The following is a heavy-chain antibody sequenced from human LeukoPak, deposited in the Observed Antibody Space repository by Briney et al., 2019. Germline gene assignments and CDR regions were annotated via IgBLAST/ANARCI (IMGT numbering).Heavy chain of an antibody. CDR2: ISSTGGTT. V-gene: IGHV3-23*01. D-gene: IGHD6-19*01. CDR1: GFTFSSYG. CDR3: ARAFTIAVAGDFDY. J-gene: IGHJ4*02. Sequence: PGGSLRLSCAASGFTFSSYGMNWVRQAPGKGLEWVSSISSTGGTTYYADSVKGRFTISRDNSKDTLYLQMSSLSAGDTAVYYCARAFTIAVAGDFDYWGQGTLVTVSS.